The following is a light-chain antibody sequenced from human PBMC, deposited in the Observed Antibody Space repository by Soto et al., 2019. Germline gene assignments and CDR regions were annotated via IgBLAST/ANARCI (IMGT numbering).Light chain of an antibody. CDR3: LQDYGDSWT. CDR2: LGS. CDR1: QSLLHRLGDNY. Sequence: IVLTQSPLSLSVTPGEPASISCRSSQSLLHRLGDNYLDWYVQKPGQSPQLLIYLGSNRASGVPDRFSGSGSGTEFTLTISSLQPEDFASYYCLQDYGDSWTFGQGTKVDI. J-gene: IGKJ1*01. V-gene: IGKV2-28*01.